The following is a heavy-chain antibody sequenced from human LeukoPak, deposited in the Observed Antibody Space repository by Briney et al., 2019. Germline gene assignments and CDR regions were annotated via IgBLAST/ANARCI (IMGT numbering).Heavy chain of an antibody. D-gene: IGHD6-13*01. J-gene: IGHJ4*02. V-gene: IGHV3-7*01. CDR2: IKYDGSER. Sequence: PGGSLRLSCVVSGFALSDYWLSWVRQAPGKGLQWVANIKYDGSERQYVDSVKGRFTISRDIAKNSVYLQMNSLGADDTAVYYCARDIASAGLFFDSWGQGTLVTVSS. CDR1: GFALSDYW. CDR3: ARDIASAGLFFDS.